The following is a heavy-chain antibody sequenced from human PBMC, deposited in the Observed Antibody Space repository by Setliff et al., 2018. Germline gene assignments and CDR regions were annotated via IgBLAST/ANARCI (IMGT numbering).Heavy chain of an antibody. J-gene: IGHJ6*02. D-gene: IGHD2-8*01. Sequence: PSETLSLTCAVYGGSFSGYQWSWIRQPPGKGLEWIGEINHSGSTNYNPSLKSRVSISADTSMNHFSLRMTSVSAADTAVYYCAKEHVVISFVTNTHHHYGMDVWGQGTTVTVSS. V-gene: IGHV4-34*01. CDR1: GGSFSGYQ. CDR2: INHSGST. CDR3: AKEHVVISFVTNTHHHYGMDV.